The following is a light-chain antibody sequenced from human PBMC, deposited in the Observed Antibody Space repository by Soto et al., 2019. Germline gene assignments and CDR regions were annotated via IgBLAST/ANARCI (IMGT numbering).Light chain of an antibody. V-gene: IGKV3-15*01. CDR2: GVS. Sequence: DIVLTQSPATLSVSPGDTVTLSCRASESLFGFLAWYQQKPGQAPRLLMYGVSTRATGILARFSGGGSATDFTLTISSLQSEDSAFYFCQSYNDWPFASGLGTRLEI. CDR3: QSYNDWPFA. CDR1: ESLFGF. J-gene: IGKJ2*01.